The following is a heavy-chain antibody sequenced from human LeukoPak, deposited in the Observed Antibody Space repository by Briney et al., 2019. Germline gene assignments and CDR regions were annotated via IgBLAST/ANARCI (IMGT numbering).Heavy chain of an antibody. CDR1: GFTFSSYA. D-gene: IGHD3-9*01. V-gene: IGHV3-30-3*01. J-gene: IGHJ4*02. CDR3: ASPTYYDILTGPMGGY. Sequence: PGRSLRLSCAASGFTFSSYAMHWVRQAPGKGLEWVAVISYDGSNKYYADSVKGRFTISRDNSKNTLYLQMNSLRAEDTAVYYCASPTYYDILTGPMGGYWGQGTLVTVSS. CDR2: ISYDGSNK.